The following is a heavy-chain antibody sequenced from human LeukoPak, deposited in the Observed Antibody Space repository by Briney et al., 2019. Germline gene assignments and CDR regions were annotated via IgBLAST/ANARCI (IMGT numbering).Heavy chain of an antibody. CDR3: ARDRTNFVDY. J-gene: IGHJ4*02. CDR2: IWNDGSTT. CDR1: GFTFKICG. D-gene: IGHD3-9*01. V-gene: IGHV3-33*01. Sequence: AGRSLRLSCAASGFTFKICGMHWVRQAPGKGLEWVGVIWNDGSTTFYADSVRGRFTIPRDNSKNTLYLQMNSLRAEDTAVYYCARDRTNFVDYWGQGTLVTVSS.